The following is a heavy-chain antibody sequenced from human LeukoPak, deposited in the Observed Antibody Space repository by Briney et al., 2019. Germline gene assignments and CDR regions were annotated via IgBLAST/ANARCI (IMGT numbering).Heavy chain of an antibody. CDR3: ARGADREMNGCFDY. J-gene: IGHJ4*02. CDR1: GGSISSSNW. V-gene: IGHV4-4*02. D-gene: IGHD5-24*01. CDR2: IYHSGST. Sequence: PSGTLSLTCAVSGGSISSSNWWSWVRQPPGKGLEWIGEIYHSGSTNYNPSLKSRVTISVDTSKNQFSLKLSSVTAADTAVYYCARGADREMNGCFDYWGQGTLVTVSS.